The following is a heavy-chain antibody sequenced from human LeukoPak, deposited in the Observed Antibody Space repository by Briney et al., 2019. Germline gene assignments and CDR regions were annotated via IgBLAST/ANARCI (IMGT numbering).Heavy chain of an antibody. V-gene: IGHV4-4*02. CDR1: GGSISSSIW. D-gene: IGHD1-26*01. CDR2: IYHSGST. J-gene: IGHJ4*02. Sequence: PSGTLSLTCAVSGGSISSSIWWSWVRQPPGKGLEWIRVIYHSGSTNYNPSLKSRVTISVDKSKNQFSLKLSSVPAADTAVYYCARVPGLGRYSGSYYSDYWGQGTLVTVSS. CDR3: ARVPGLGRYSGSYYSDY.